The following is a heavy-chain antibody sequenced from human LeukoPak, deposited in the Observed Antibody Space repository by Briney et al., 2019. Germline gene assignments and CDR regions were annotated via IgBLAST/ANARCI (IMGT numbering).Heavy chain of an antibody. CDR2: ISWNSGSI. Sequence: GGSLRLSCAASGFTFDDYAMHWVRQAPGKGLEWVSGISWNSGSIGYADSVKGRFTISRDNAKNSLYLQMSSLRAEDTALYYCAKGSHYGSGSYPWYFDLWGRGTLVSVSS. J-gene: IGHJ2*01. D-gene: IGHD3-10*01. V-gene: IGHV3-9*01. CDR1: GFTFDDYA. CDR3: AKGSHYGSGSYPWYFDL.